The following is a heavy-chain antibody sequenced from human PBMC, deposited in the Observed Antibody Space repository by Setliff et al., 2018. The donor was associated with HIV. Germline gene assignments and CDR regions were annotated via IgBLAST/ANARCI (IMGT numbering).Heavy chain of an antibody. J-gene: IGHJ6*02. Sequence: TSETLSLTCTVSGYSISTGYFWTWIRQSPGKGLEWVGQVNRDGGAHYNPSLRSRVTISVDTSKNQFSLKLTSMTAADTAVYYCARGWVRGPIISPGTYFSYGLDVWGQGTPVTVSS. V-gene: IGHV4-38-2*02. D-gene: IGHD3-10*01. CDR1: GYSISTGYF. CDR2: VNRDGGA. CDR3: ARGWVRGPIISPGTYFSYGLDV.